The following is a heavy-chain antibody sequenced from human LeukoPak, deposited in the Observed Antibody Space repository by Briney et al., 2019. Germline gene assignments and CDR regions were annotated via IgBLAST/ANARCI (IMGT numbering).Heavy chain of an antibody. Sequence: ASVNVSCKASGYTFTSYDINWVRQATGQGLEWMGWMNPNSGNIGYAQKFQGRVTMTRNTSISTAYMELSSLRSEDTAVYYCARDLRYYYDSSGSAFDYWGQGTLVTVSS. CDR3: ARDLRYYYDSSGSAFDY. V-gene: IGHV1-8*01. D-gene: IGHD3-22*01. CDR1: GYTFTSYD. J-gene: IGHJ4*02. CDR2: MNPNSGNI.